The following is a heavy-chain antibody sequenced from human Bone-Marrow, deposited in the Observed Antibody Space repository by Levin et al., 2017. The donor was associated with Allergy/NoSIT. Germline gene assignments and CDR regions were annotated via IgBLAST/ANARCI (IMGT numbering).Heavy chain of an antibody. J-gene: IGHJ6*02. CDR1: GFSLTNAW. D-gene: IGHD3-22*01. CDR2: IKSRVDGATT. V-gene: IGHV3-15*01. Sequence: KSGGSLRLSCAASGFSLTNAWMSWVRQSRGKGLQWIGRIKSRVDGATTDYGAATNGRFFISRDDSKNTVDLQINSLKTEDTGVYYCVTLYYDSRRYLYYASGDSDHILDVWGQGTTVIVSS. CDR3: VTLYYDSRRYLYYASGDSDHILDV.